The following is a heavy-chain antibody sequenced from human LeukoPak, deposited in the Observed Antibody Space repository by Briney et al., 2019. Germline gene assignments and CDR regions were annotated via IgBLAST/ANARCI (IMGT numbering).Heavy chain of an antibody. Sequence: GGSLRLSCAVSGFTFSSYDMNWVRQAPGKGLEWVSYISSSGSTIYCADSVKGRFTISRDNAKNSLYLQMNSLRAEDAAVYYCARDPGRVRGVLGFDYWGQGIPVTVSS. V-gene: IGHV3-48*04. CDR3: ARDPGRVRGVLGFDY. CDR1: GFTFSSYD. J-gene: IGHJ4*02. D-gene: IGHD3-10*01. CDR2: ISSSGSTI.